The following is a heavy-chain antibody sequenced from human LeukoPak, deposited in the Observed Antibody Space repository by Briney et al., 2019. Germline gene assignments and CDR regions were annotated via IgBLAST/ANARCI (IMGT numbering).Heavy chain of an antibody. CDR3: AKMSSVAALDY. J-gene: IGHJ4*02. Sequence: GGSLRLSCAASGFTFSSYEMNWVRQAPGKGLEWVSAISVSGSTKYYADSVKGRFTISRDNAKNSLYLQMNSLRAEDTAVYYCAKMSSVAALDYWGQGTLVTVSS. V-gene: IGHV3-48*03. D-gene: IGHD6-19*01. CDR2: ISVSGSTK. CDR1: GFTFSSYE.